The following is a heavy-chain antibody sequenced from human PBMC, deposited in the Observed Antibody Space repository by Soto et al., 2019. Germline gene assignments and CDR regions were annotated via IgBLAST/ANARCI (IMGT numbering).Heavy chain of an antibody. Sequence: QVQLVQSGAEVKKPGASVKVSCKASGYTFTSYGISWVRQAPGQGLEWMGWISAYNGNTNYAQKLQGRVTMTTDTSTSTAYRELRSLRSDDTAVEYCALSSGWYDKVGYWGQGTLVTVSS. V-gene: IGHV1-18*01. CDR1: GYTFTSYG. CDR2: ISAYNGNT. D-gene: IGHD6-19*01. CDR3: ALSSGWYDKVGY. J-gene: IGHJ4*02.